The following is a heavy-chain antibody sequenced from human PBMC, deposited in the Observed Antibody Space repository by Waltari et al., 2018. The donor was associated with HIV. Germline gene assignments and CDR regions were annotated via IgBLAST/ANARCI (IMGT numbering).Heavy chain of an antibody. Sequence: QLQLQESGPGLVKPSEPLSLTCTVSGGSIRSSSSYWGWIRQPPGKGLEWIGSIYYSGSTYYNPSLKSRVTISVDTSKNQFSLKLSSVTAADTAVYYCARVQTGVDTAMVNRYFDLWGRGTLVTVSS. CDR2: IYYSGST. V-gene: IGHV4-39*01. D-gene: IGHD5-18*01. J-gene: IGHJ2*01. CDR1: GGSIRSSSSY. CDR3: ARVQTGVDTAMVNRYFDL.